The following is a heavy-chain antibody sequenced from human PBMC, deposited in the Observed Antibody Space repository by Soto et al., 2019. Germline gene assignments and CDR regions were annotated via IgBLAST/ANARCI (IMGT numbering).Heavy chain of an antibody. CDR3: AKGQDVVTAIRGDWLDY. CDR1: GFTVDDYA. V-gene: IGHV3-9*01. CDR2: ISCNSGSI. Sequence: EVQLVESGGGLVQPGRSLRLSCAASGFTVDDYAMHWVRQAPGKGLEWVSGISCNSGSIGYADSVKGRFTISRDNAKNSVDLQMNSLRDEDTALYYCAKGQDVVTAIRGDWLDYWGQGTLVTVAS. J-gene: IGHJ4*02. D-gene: IGHD2-21*02.